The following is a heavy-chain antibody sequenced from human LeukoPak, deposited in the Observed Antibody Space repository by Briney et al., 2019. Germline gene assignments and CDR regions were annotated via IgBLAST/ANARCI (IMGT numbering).Heavy chain of an antibody. D-gene: IGHD3-22*01. CDR2: IIPMFGTA. CDR3: ARGNFDSSGWYFDY. CDR1: GGTFSNYA. V-gene: IGHV1-69*05. J-gene: IGHJ4*02. Sequence: SVKVSCKASGGTFSNYAITWVRQAPGQGLEWMGRIIPMFGTANYAQKFQGRVTITTDVSTSTAYMELSSLRSEDTAVYCCARGNFDSSGWYFDYWGQGTLVTVSS.